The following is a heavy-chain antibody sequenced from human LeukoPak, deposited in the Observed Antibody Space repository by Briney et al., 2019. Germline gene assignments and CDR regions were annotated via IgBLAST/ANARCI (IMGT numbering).Heavy chain of an antibody. CDR3: ARDIRMWEPQGGYYFDY. CDR1: GGSISSSSYY. CDR2: IYTSGST. Sequence: PSETLSLTCTVSGGSISSSSYYWVWIRQPAGKGLEWIGRIYTSGSTNYNPSLKSRVTMSVDTSKNQFSLKLSSVTAADTAVYYCARDIRMWEPQGGYYFDYWGQGTLVTVSS. D-gene: IGHD1-26*01. V-gene: IGHV4-61*02. J-gene: IGHJ4*02.